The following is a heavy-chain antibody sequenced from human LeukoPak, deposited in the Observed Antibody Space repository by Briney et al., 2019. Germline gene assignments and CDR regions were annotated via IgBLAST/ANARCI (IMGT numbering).Heavy chain of an antibody. CDR1: GGTFSSYA. CDR3: ARVVPAAMMWADY. Sequence: VASVKVSCKASGGTFSSYAISWVRQAPGQGLEWMGGIIPIFGTANYAQKFQGRVTITADNSTSTAYMELSSLRSEDTAVYYCARVVPAAMMWADYWGQGTLVTVSS. D-gene: IGHD2-2*01. J-gene: IGHJ4*02. V-gene: IGHV1-69*06. CDR2: IIPIFGTA.